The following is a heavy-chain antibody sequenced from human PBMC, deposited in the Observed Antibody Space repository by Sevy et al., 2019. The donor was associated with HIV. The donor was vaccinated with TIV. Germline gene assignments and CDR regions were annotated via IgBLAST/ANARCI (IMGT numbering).Heavy chain of an antibody. CDR2: IDPSAGNA. V-gene: IGHV1-46*01. Sequence: ASVKVSCKASGDTFTNNYMHWVRQAPGQGLEWMGIIDPSAGNASYAQRFQGRVTMTMDTSTSTLYMDLNSLRSEDTAVYYCVRADPAQHFDSWGQGTLVTVSS. J-gene: IGHJ4*02. CDR1: GDTFTNNY. CDR3: VRADPAQHFDS.